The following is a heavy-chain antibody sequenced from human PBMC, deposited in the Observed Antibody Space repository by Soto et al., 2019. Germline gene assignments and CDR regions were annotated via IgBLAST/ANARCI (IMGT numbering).Heavy chain of an antibody. CDR3: ARGKLRYFDWSYGGFDY. Sequence: NPSETLSLTCAVYGGSFSGYYWSWIRQPPGKGLEWIGEINHSGSTNYNPSLKSRVTISVDTSKNQFSLKLSSVTAADTAVYYCARGKLRYFDWSYGGFDYWGQGTLVTVSS. J-gene: IGHJ4*02. CDR2: INHSGST. V-gene: IGHV4-34*01. D-gene: IGHD3-9*01. CDR1: GGSFSGYY.